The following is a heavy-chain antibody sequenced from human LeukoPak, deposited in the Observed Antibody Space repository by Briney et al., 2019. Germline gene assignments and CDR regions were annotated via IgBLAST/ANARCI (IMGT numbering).Heavy chain of an antibody. CDR2: IKQDRSEK. CDR3: ARSTAMDHFDY. Sequence: GGSLRLSCAASGFTFSNYWMSWVRQAPGKGLEWVANIKQDRSEKYYVDSVKGRFTISRDNAKNSLYLQMNSLRAEDTAVYYCARSTAMDHFDYWGQGTLVTVSS. D-gene: IGHD5-18*01. CDR1: GFTFSNYW. J-gene: IGHJ4*02. V-gene: IGHV3-7*03.